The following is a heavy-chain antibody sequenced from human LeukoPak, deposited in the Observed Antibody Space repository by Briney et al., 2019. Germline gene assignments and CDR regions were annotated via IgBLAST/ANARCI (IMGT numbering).Heavy chain of an antibody. D-gene: IGHD6-13*01. J-gene: IGHJ6*02. V-gene: IGHV4-4*09. Sequence: SETLSLTCTVSGGSISNYYWTWIRRLPGKGLEWIGYIYNSVNTNYNPSLKGRFTISVDTSKNQFSLKLNSVTAADTAEYFCARRRRIGAAGGDAIDVWGQGTTVTVSS. CDR1: GGSISNYY. CDR2: IYNSVNT. CDR3: ARRRRIGAAGGDAIDV.